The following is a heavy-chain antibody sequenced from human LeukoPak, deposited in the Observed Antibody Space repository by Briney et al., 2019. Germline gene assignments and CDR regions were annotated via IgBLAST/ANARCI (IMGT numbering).Heavy chain of an antibody. CDR3: AKNHWNYRPARLSYFDY. J-gene: IGHJ4*02. V-gene: IGHV3-33*06. Sequence: GGSLRLSCAASGFTFSSYGMHWVRQAPGKGLEWVAVIWYDGSNKFYADSVKGRFTISRDNSKNTLYLQMNSLRAEDTAVYYCAKNHWNYRPARLSYFDYWGQGTLVTVSS. CDR1: GFTFSSYG. CDR2: IWYDGSNK. D-gene: IGHD1-7*01.